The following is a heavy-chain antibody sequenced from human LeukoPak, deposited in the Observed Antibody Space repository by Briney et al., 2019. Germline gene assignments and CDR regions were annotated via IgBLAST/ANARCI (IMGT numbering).Heavy chain of an antibody. V-gene: IGHV3-33*01. Sequence: GGSLRLSCAASGFTFSSYGMHWVRQAPGKGLEWVAVIWYDGSNKYYADSVKGRFTISRDNSKNTLYLQMNSLRDEDTAVYYCARDRPYYYDSGGYKDAFDIWGQGTMVTVSS. J-gene: IGHJ3*02. CDR2: IWYDGSNK. CDR1: GFTFSSYG. CDR3: ARDRPYYYDSGGYKDAFDI. D-gene: IGHD3-22*01.